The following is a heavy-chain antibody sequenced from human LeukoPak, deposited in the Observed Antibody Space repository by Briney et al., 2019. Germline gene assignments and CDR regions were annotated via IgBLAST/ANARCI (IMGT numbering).Heavy chain of an antibody. D-gene: IGHD3-9*01. CDR1: GYTFTSCG. CDR3: ARNYYDILTGYGSDYYYGMDV. Sequence: ASVKVSCKASGYTFTSCGISWVRQAPGQGLEWMGWISAYNGNTNYAQKLQGRVTMTTDTSTSTAYMELRSLRSDDTAVYYCARNYYDILTGYGSDYYYGMDVWGQGTTVTVSS. J-gene: IGHJ6*02. V-gene: IGHV1-18*01. CDR2: ISAYNGNT.